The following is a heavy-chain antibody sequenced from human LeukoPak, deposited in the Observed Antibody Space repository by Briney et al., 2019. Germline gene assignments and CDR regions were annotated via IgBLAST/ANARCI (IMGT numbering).Heavy chain of an antibody. CDR2: ISGSGEGT. CDR1: DYAFFSYA. D-gene: IGHD4/OR15-4a*01. CDR3: TSDYGLYYYYMAL. Sequence: GGSLRLSCAGSDYAFFSYAMTWVRQAPGKGLEWVSAISGSGEGTYYSDSVKGRFTISRDNSKDMLYLLMNDLRAEDTAVYYCTSDYGLYYYYMALWGKGTTVTVS. V-gene: IGHV3-23*01. J-gene: IGHJ6*03.